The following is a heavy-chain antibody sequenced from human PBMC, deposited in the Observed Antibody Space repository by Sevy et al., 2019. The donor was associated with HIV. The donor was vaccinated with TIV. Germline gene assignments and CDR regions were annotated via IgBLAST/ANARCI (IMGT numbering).Heavy chain of an antibody. Sequence: GGSLRLSCAASGFTFSSYWMSWVRQAPGKGLEWVANIKQDGSKKYYVDSVKGRFTISRDNAKNSLYLQMNSLRAEDTAVYYCARVGVYYYDSSGPFDYWGQGTLVTVSS. V-gene: IGHV3-7*01. CDR3: ARVGVYYYDSSGPFDY. CDR1: GFTFSSYW. D-gene: IGHD3-22*01. J-gene: IGHJ4*02. CDR2: IKQDGSKK.